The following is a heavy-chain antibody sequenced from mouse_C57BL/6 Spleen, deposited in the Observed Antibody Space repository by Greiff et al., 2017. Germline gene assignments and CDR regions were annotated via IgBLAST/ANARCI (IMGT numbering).Heavy chain of an antibody. CDR2: IRNKANGYTT. V-gene: IGHV7-3*01. CDR3: ARSARYDGDPISY. D-gene: IGHD2-3*01. CDR1: GFTFTDYY. J-gene: IGHJ2*01. Sequence: EVQLQQSGGGLVQPGGSLSLSCAASGFTFTDYYMSWVRQTPGKALEWLGFIRNKANGYTTEYSASVKGRFTISRDNSPSILYLQMNALIAEDSATYYCARSARYDGDPISYWGQGTTLTVSS.